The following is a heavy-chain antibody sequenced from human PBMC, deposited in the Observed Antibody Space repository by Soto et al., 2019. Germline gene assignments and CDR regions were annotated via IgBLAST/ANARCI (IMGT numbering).Heavy chain of an antibody. CDR3: VSGSDFDY. J-gene: IGHJ4*02. CDR1: GYTFTSYG. CDR2: ISTYNGYT. Sequence: QVQLVQSGAEVKKPGASLMVSCKASGYTFTSYGITWVRQAPGQGLEWMGWISTYNGYTDYAQKLQGRVTMTRDTSTSTAYMELRSLRSVDTAVYYCVSGSDFDYWGQGTLVTVSS. V-gene: IGHV1-18*01.